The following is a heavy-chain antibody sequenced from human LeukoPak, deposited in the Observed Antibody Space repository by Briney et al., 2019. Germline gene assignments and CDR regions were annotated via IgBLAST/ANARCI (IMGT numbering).Heavy chain of an antibody. D-gene: IGHD3-22*01. CDR1: GFTFRSYA. Sequence: SGGSLRLSCAASGFTFRSYAMHWVRQAPGKGLEWVAVISYDGNNKYYTDSVKSRFTISRDNSKNTLYMQMNSLRAEDTAVYYCARDSGDYYDSSGYYLIWGQGTLVTVSS. CDR2: ISYDGNNK. V-gene: IGHV3-30-3*01. CDR3: ARDSGDYYDSSGYYLI. J-gene: IGHJ4*02.